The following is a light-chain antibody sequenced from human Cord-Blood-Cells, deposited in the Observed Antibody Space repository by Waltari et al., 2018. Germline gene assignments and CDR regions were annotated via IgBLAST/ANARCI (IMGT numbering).Light chain of an antibody. CDR3: SSYTSSSTPYV. CDR1: SSDVGGYNY. V-gene: IGLV2-14*01. J-gene: IGLJ1*01. CDR2: DVS. Sequence: QSALTQPASVSGSPGQSITISCTGPSSDVGGYNYVSWHQQHPGKAPKLMIYDVSKRPSGVSNRFSGSKSGNTASLTISGLQAEDEADYYCSSYTSSSTPYVFGTGTKVTVL.